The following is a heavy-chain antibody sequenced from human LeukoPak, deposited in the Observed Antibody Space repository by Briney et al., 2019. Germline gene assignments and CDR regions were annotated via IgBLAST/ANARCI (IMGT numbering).Heavy chain of an antibody. V-gene: IGHV3-23*01. CDR1: GFTFDNYR. CDR3: TKRVKYGGTWDHFAD. D-gene: IGHD1-26*01. CDR2: VNADGGNT. J-gene: IGHJ4*02. Sequence: GGSLRLSCAASGFTFDNYRMSWVRQAPGKGLEWVSTVNADGGNTYYADSVKGRFTISRDNSKSTLILQKNSLRVEDTALYYCTKRVKYGGTWDHFADWGQGTLVTVSS.